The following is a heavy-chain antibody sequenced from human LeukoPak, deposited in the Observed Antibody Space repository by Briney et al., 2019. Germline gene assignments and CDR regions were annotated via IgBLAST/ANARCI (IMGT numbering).Heavy chain of an antibody. CDR3: ARVSSGWHYYYYYYMDV. CDR1: GYSISSGYY. Sequence: SETLSLTCTVSGYSISSGYYWGWIRQPPGKGLEWIGSIYHSGSTYYNPSLKSRVTISVDTSKNQFSLKLSSVTAADTAVYYCARVSSGWHYYYYYYMDVWGKGTTVTVSS. CDR2: IYHSGST. J-gene: IGHJ6*03. V-gene: IGHV4-38-2*02. D-gene: IGHD6-19*01.